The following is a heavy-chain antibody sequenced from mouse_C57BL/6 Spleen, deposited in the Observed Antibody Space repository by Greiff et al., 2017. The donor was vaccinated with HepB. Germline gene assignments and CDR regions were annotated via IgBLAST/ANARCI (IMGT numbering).Heavy chain of an antibody. D-gene: IGHD2-5*01. V-gene: IGHV1-15*01. CDR1: GYTFTDYE. CDR2: IDPETGGT. J-gene: IGHJ4*01. Sequence: QVQLKESGAELVRPGASVTLSCKASGYTFTDYEMHWVKQTPVHGLEWIGAIDPETGGTAYNQKFKGKAILTADKSSSTAYMELRSLTSEDSAVYYCTRSYYSNYHYYAMDYWGQGTSVTVSS. CDR3: TRSYYSNYHYYAMDY.